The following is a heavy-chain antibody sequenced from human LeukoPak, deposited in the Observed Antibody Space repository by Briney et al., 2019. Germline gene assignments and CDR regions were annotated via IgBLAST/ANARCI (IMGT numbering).Heavy chain of an antibody. CDR2: ISAGGDST. V-gene: IGHV3-23*01. CDR1: GFAFSSYG. CDR3: AAPPRAGARPPYDY. D-gene: IGHD6-6*01. J-gene: IGHJ4*01. Sequence: GGSLRLSCATSGFAFSSYGMSWVRQAPGKGLEWISAISAGGDSTYYADSVRGRFTISKDESKTTLFLQMNGLRAEDTAIYYCAAPPRAGARPPYDYWGHGAQVTVSS.